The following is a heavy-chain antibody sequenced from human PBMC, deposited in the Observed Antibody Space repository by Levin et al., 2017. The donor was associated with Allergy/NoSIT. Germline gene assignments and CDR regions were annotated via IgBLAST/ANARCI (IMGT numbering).Heavy chain of an antibody. CDR3: ARDWNDYRLRMDV. D-gene: IGHD4-11*01. Sequence: GGSLRLSCAASGFTFSTYKMSWVRQAPGKGLEWVATINQDGREICYVDSVKGRFTISRDNAKNSVYLQMNSLRFDDTAVYYCARDWNDYRLRMDVWGKGTTVAVSS. CDR2: INQDGREI. J-gene: IGHJ6*03. V-gene: IGHV3-7*01. CDR1: GFTFSTYK.